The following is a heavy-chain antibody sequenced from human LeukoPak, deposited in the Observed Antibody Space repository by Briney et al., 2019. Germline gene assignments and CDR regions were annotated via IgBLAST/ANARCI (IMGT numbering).Heavy chain of an antibody. V-gene: IGHV3-30-3*01. J-gene: IGHJ4*02. D-gene: IGHD6-19*01. CDR3: ARDADHSSDWYGPFDY. Sequence: GGSLRLSCAASGFTFSSYAMHWVRQAPGKGLEWVAVISYDGSNKYYADSVKGRFTISRDNSKNTLYLQMNSLRAEDTAVYYCARDADHSSDWYGPFDYWGQGTLVTVSS. CDR2: ISYDGSNK. CDR1: GFTFSSYA.